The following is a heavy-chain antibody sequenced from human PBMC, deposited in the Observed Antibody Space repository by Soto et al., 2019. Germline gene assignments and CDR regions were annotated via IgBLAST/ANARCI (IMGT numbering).Heavy chain of an antibody. D-gene: IGHD4-17*01. CDR2: LTGGGDST. CDR1: GFTFGSYA. Sequence: EVQLLESGGGLVQPGGSLRLSCVASGFTFGSYAMTWVRQAPGKGLEGVSALTGGGDSTYYADSVRGRFTISRDNSKNTLYLQMNGLRAEDTAVYYCTKGTTYHYYYIMDVWGQGTTVTVSS. V-gene: IGHV3-23*01. J-gene: IGHJ6*02. CDR3: TKGTTYHYYYIMDV.